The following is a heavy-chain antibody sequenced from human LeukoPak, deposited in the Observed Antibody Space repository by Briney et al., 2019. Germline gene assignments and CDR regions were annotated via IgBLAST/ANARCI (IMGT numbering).Heavy chain of an antibody. Sequence: SETLSLTCTVSGGSISSYYWSWIRQPPGKGLEWIGYIYYSGSTNYNPSLKSRVTISVDTSKNQFSLKPSSVTAADTAVYYCARSATVTTREFDYWGQGTLVTVSS. D-gene: IGHD4-17*01. CDR2: IYYSGST. V-gene: IGHV4-59*01. CDR1: GGSISSYY. CDR3: ARSATVTTREFDY. J-gene: IGHJ4*02.